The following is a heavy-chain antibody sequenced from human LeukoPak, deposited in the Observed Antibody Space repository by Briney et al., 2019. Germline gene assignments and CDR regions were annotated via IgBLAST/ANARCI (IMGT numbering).Heavy chain of an antibody. CDR1: GFTFTTYG. J-gene: IGHJ6*03. Sequence: ASVKVSCKASGFTFTTYGITWVRQAPGQGLEWMGWVSAYNGNTKYAQNLQGRVTMTTDTSTSTAYMELSSLRSEDTAVYYCARAQLYSGSYLRYPFPGYMDVWGKGTTVTVSS. CDR3: ARAQLYSGSYLRYPFPGYMDV. D-gene: IGHD1-26*01. V-gene: IGHV1-18*01. CDR2: VSAYNGNT.